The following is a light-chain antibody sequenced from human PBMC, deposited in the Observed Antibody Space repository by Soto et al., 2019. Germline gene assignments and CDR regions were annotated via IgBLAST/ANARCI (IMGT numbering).Light chain of an antibody. CDR3: QQSYSTPRT. Sequence: VRVTQSTSSLSASVGDRLTITCRASQSIGSDLNWYQQKPGRAPNLLIYAASTLHSGVPSSFSGSGSGTDFTLTISSLQPEDVATYYCQQSYSTPRTFGQGTKVEIK. CDR1: QSIGSD. V-gene: IGKV1-39*01. CDR2: AAS. J-gene: IGKJ2*01.